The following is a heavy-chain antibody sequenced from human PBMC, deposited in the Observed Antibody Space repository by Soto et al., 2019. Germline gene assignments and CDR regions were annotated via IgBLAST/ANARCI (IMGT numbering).Heavy chain of an antibody. D-gene: IGHD1-20*01. CDR3: ARDQGEVVTGTPLGAFDI. J-gene: IGHJ3*02. CDR1: GFTFSSYG. Sequence: QVQLVESGGGVVQPGRSLRLSCAASGFTFSSYGMHWVRQAPGKGLEWVAVISYDGSNKYYADSVKGRFTISRDNSKNTLYLQMNSLRAEDTAVYYCARDQGEVVTGTPLGAFDIWGQGTMVTVSS. CDR2: ISYDGSNK. V-gene: IGHV3-30*19.